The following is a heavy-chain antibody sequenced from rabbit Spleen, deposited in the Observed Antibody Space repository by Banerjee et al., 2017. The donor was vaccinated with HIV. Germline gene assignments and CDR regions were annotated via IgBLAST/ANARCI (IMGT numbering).Heavy chain of an antibody. CDR1: GVSFSISSY. CDR2: IDAGSSGFT. D-gene: IGHD8-1*01. CDR3: ARDTASSFSSYGMDL. V-gene: IGHV1S45*01. Sequence: QEQLVESGGGLVQPGGSLKLSCKASGVSFSISSYMCWVRQAPGKGLEWIACIDAGSSGFTYFATWAKGRFTISKTSSTTVTLQMTRLTAADTATYFCARDTASSFSSYGMDLWGQGTLVTVS. J-gene: IGHJ6*01.